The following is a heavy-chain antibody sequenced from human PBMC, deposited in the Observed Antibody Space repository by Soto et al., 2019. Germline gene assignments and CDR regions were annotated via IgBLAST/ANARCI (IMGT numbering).Heavy chain of an antibody. CDR1: GYTFTSYY. CDR3: AREGGITGTHDAFDI. J-gene: IGHJ3*02. D-gene: IGHD1-20*01. Sequence: QVQLVQSGAEVKKPGASVKVSCKASGYTFTSYYMHWVRQAPGQGLEWMGIINPSGGSTSYAQKLQGRVTMTRDTYTSTVYMELSSLRSEDTAVYYCAREGGITGTHDAFDIWGQGTMVTVSS. CDR2: INPSGGST. V-gene: IGHV1-46*03.